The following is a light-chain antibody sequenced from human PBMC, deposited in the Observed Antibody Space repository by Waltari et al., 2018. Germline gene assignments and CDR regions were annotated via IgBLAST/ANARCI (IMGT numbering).Light chain of an antibody. CDR2: CAA. CDR1: QSVGRT. Sequence: SCRASQSVGRTLAWYQQKPGQAPRLLIYCAASRATDIPDRFSGSGSGTDFSLTINRLEPEDFAVYFGQHYVRLPATFGQGTKVEIK. V-gene: IGKV3-20*01. J-gene: IGKJ1*01. CDR3: QHYVRLPAT.